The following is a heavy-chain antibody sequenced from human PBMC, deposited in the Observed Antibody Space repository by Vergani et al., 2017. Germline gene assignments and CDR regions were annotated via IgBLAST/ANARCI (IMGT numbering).Heavy chain of an antibody. V-gene: IGHV4-61*02. D-gene: IGHD2-8*02. CDR2: IYTSGST. CDR3: ARETSPFTAGGGVSNWFDP. J-gene: IGHJ5*02. CDR1: GGSISSGSYY. Sequence: QVQLQESGPGLVKPSQTLSLTCTVSGGSISSGSYYWSWIRQPAGKGLEWIGRIYTSGSTNYNPSLKSRVTISVDTSKNQFSLKLSSVTAADTAVYYCARETSPFTAGGGVSNWFDPWGQGTLVTVSS.